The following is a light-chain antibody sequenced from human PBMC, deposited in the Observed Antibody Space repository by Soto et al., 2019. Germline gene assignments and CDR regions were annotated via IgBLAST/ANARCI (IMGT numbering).Light chain of an antibody. Sequence: DIPMTQSPSYLSASVGDRVTITCRASQTIDNYLNWYQQEPGKAPKLLIYGASTLKSGVPSRFSGGGSGTDFTLTISSVQPEDFAIYYCQQTYTTPYTFGQGTTLDIK. J-gene: IGKJ2*01. CDR3: QQTYTTPYT. CDR2: GAS. CDR1: QTIDNY. V-gene: IGKV1-39*01.